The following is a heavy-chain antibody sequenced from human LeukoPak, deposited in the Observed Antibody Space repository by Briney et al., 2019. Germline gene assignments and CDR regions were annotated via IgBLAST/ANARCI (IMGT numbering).Heavy chain of an antibody. V-gene: IGHV3-30*02. Sequence: AGSLRLSCAASGCTFSSYCRHWVRQAPGKGLEWVAFIRYDGSNKYYADSVRGRFTISRDNSKNTLYLQMNSLRAEDTAVYYCAKDRYSVFAYWGQGTLVTVSS. D-gene: IGHD1-1*01. CDR3: AKDRYSVFAY. CDR2: IRYDGSNK. J-gene: IGHJ4*02. CDR1: GCTFSSYC.